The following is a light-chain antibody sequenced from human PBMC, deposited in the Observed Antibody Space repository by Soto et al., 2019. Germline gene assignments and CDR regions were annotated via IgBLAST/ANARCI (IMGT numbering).Light chain of an antibody. V-gene: IGLV2-11*01. J-gene: IGLJ2*01. CDR3: GSYAGSYPWV. CDR2: EFV. Sequence: QSVLTQPRSVSGSPGQSFTISFTVTISDVVVYKYVSFYQQHPVKAAKLMVYEFVKLPSLLGDRFGVCKSGNTAALTTSGXQAEDEADYDCGSYAGSYPWVFGGGTKVTVL. CDR1: ISDVVVYKY.